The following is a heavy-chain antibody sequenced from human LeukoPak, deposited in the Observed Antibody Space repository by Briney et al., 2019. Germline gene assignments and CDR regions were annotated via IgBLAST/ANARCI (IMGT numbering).Heavy chain of an antibody. J-gene: IGHJ5*02. D-gene: IGHD1-26*01. Sequence: SQTLSLTCAISGDSVSSQSAAWNWMRQSPSGGLEWLGRTYYRSKWYNNYAVSVKSRININADTSKNQFSLQLNSVTPDDTAVYYCAREGEVGTTWSWFDPWGQGTPVTVSS. CDR3: AREGEVGTTWSWFDP. V-gene: IGHV6-1*01. CDR1: GDSVSSQSAA. CDR2: TYYRSKWYN.